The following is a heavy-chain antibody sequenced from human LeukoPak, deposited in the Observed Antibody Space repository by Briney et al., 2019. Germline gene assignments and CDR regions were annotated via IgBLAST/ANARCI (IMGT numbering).Heavy chain of an antibody. V-gene: IGHV4-4*07. CDR1: GGSISSYY. Sequence: SETPSLTCTVSGGSISSYYWSWIRQPAGKGLEWIGRIYTSGSTNYNPSLKSRVTMSVDTSKNQFSLKLSSVTAADTAVYYCAREIAAAGTIDYWGQGTLVTVSS. CDR2: IYTSGST. D-gene: IGHD6-13*01. J-gene: IGHJ4*02. CDR3: AREIAAAGTIDY.